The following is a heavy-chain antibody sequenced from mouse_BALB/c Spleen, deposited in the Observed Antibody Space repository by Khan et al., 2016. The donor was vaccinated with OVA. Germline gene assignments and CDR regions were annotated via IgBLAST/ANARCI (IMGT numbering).Heavy chain of an antibody. D-gene: IGHD1-1*01. CDR3: ASVYGGGFDY. Sequence: EVQLVESGPGLVKPSQSLSLTCTVTGYSITTDYAWNWIRQFPGNKLEWMGYISYSGNTKYNPSLKSRISITRDTSKNQFFLQLKSVTTEDTARYYCASVYGGGFDYWGQGTTLTVSS. CDR1: GYSITTDYA. J-gene: IGHJ2*01. V-gene: IGHV3-2*02. CDR2: ISYSGNT.